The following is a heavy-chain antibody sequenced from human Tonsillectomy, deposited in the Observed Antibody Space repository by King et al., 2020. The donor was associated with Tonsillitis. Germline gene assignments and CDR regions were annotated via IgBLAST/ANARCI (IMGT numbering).Heavy chain of an antibody. D-gene: IGHD3-16*02. J-gene: IGHJ4*02. CDR3: ARQGELSLYPFDF. Sequence: QLVQSGGGLVQPGGSLRLSCEASGFTFINYWMSWVRQAPGKGLEWVANIKQDGSEKYYVDSVKGRFTISRDNAKNLLYLQMNSLRAEDTAVYYCARQGELSLYPFDFWGQGTLVTVSS. CDR1: GFTFINYW. V-gene: IGHV3-7*03. CDR2: IKQDGSEK.